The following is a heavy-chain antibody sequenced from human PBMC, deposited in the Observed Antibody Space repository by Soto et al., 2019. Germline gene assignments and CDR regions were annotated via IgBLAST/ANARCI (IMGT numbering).Heavy chain of an antibody. CDR3: ARTLTYCGGDCYGRHNDAFDI. CDR1: GYTFTSYD. D-gene: IGHD2-21*02. J-gene: IGHJ3*02. V-gene: IGHV1-8*01. Sequence: QVQLVQSGAEVKKPGASVKVSCKASGYTFTSYDINWVRQATGQGLEWMGWMNPNSGNTAYAQKFQGRVTMTRNTSINTDDMELSSLRSEDTAVYYCARTLTYCGGDCYGRHNDAFDIWGQGTMVTVSS. CDR2: MNPNSGNT.